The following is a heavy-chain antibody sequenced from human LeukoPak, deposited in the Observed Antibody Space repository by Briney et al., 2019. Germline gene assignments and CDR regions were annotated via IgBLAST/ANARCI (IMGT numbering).Heavy chain of an antibody. CDR2: IYYSGST. V-gene: IGHV4-31*08. J-gene: IGHJ3*02. CDR1: GVSISSGGYY. D-gene: IGHD4-23*01. CDR3: AKYGGNSGGAFDI. Sequence: SETLSLTCTVSGVSISSGGYYWSWIRQHPGKGLEWIGYIYYSGSTYYNPSLTSRVTISVDTSKNQFSLRLSSVTAADTAVYYCAKYGGNSGGAFDIWGQGTMVTVSS.